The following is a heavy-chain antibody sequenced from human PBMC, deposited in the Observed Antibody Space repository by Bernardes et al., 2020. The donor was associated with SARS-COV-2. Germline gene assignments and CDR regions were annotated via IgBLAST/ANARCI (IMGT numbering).Heavy chain of an antibody. J-gene: IGHJ4*02. D-gene: IGHD1-7*01. CDR2: SSSGGGT. V-gene: IGHV3-23*01. CDR1: GFTFSTCG. CDR3: AKVVPTGTTRNFDY. Sequence: GGSLRLSCAASGFTFSTCGMSWVRQAPGKGLEWVSFSSSGGGTYYADSVKGRFTISRDNSRNTLYLQMNSLRAEDTAVYYCAKVVPTGTTRNFDYWGQGTLVIVSS.